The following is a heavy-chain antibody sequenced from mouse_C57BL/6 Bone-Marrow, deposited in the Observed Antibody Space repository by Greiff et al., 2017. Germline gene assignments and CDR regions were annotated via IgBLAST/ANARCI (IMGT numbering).Heavy chain of an antibody. J-gene: IGHJ4*01. CDR2: IYPGSGST. CDR3: ARVITTRYYAMDY. CDR1: GYTFTSYW. D-gene: IGHD2-4*01. Sequence: QVQLKQPGAELVKPGASVKMSCKASGYTFTSYWITWVKQRPGQGLEWIGDIYPGSGSTNYNEKFKSKATLTVDTSSSTAYMQLSSLTSEDSAVYYCARVITTRYYAMDYWGQGTSVTVSS. V-gene: IGHV1-55*01.